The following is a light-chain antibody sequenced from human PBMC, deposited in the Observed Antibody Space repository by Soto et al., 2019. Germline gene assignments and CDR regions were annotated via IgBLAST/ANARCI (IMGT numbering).Light chain of an antibody. CDR1: SSDVGSYNY. J-gene: IGLJ2*01. CDR3: SSYTGSGINTVI. CDR2: QVS. Sequence: QSVLTQPASVSGSPGQSITISCTGTSSDVGSYNYVSWYQQHPGKAPKLMIFQVSNRPSGVSDSFSGSKSGNTASLTISGLRAEDEADYYCSSYTGSGINTVIFGGGTKLTVL. V-gene: IGLV2-14*01.